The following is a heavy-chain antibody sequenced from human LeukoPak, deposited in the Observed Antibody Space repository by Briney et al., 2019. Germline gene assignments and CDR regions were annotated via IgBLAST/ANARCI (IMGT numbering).Heavy chain of an antibody. D-gene: IGHD6-6*01. CDR2: ISSSSSYI. J-gene: IGHJ4*02. Sequence: GGSLRLSCAASGFTFSSYSMNWVRQAPGKGLEWVSSISSSSSYIYYADSVKGRFTISRDNAKNSLYLQMNSLRAEDTAVYYCAREYSSSSRDFDYWGQGTLVTVSS. CDR3: AREYSSSSRDFDY. V-gene: IGHV3-21*01. CDR1: GFTFSSYS.